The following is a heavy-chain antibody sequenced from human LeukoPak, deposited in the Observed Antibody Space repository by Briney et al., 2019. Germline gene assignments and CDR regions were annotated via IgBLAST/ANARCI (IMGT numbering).Heavy chain of an antibody. V-gene: IGHV4-34*01. Sequence: SETLSLTCAVYGGSFSGYYWSWIRQPPGKGLEWIGEINHSGSTNYNPSLKSRVTISVDTSKNQFSLKLSSVTAADTAVYYCARGPRFEIIAAAGTEYYFDYWGQGTLVTVSS. CDR3: ARGPRFEIIAAAGTEYYFDY. J-gene: IGHJ4*02. CDR1: GGSFSGYY. CDR2: INHSGST. D-gene: IGHD6-13*01.